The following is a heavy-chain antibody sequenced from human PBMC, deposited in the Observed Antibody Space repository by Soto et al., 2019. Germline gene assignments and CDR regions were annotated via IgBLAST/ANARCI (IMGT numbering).Heavy chain of an antibody. CDR3: ARGGSGYVWFNEF. V-gene: IGHV1-69*01. CDR2: IIPIFGTA. D-gene: IGHD3-22*01. Sequence: QVQLVQSGAEVKKPGSSVKVSCKASGVTFTSETISWVRQAPGQGLEWMGGIIPIFGTANYAQKFQGRVTITADESTNTAYMDLSSLKSEDTAIYYCARGGSGYVWFNEFWGQGTLVTVSS. J-gene: IGHJ4*02. CDR1: GVTFTSET.